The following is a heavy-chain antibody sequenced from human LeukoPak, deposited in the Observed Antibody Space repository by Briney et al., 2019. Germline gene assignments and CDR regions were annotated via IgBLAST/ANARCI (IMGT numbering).Heavy chain of an antibody. CDR1: GFTFSSYG. V-gene: IGHV3-30*02. CDR2: IQYDGNNK. J-gene: IGHJ4*02. CDR3: AYNRAGTLFDY. Sequence: PGGSLTLSCPASGFTFSSYGMHWVRQAPGKGLEWAAFIQYDGNNKYYADYLKGRFTISIVNYKNTQYLQSISRRDRGTAVNDCAYNRAGTLFDYWGQGTLLTVSS. D-gene: IGHD6-13*01.